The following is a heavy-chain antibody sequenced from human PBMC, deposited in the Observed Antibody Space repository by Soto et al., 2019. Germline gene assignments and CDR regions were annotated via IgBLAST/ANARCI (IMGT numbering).Heavy chain of an antibody. CDR1: GFTFSSYG. J-gene: IGHJ6*02. V-gene: IGHV3-30*18. D-gene: IGHD3-3*01. Sequence: PGGSLRLSCAASGFTFSSYGMHWVRQAPGKGLEWVAVISYDGSNKYYADSVKGRFTISRDNSKNTLYLQMNSLRAEDTAVYYCAKDERFLEWLLFLGTDPLYYYYYGMDVXGQGTTVTVSS. CDR3: AKDERFLEWLLFLGTDPLYYYYYGMDV. CDR2: ISYDGSNK.